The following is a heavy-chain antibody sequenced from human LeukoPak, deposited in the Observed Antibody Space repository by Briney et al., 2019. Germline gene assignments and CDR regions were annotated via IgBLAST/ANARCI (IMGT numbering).Heavy chain of an antibody. D-gene: IGHD3-10*01. Sequence: GGSLRLSCAASGFTFSSYEMNWVRRAPGKGLEWVSYISSSGSTIYYADSVKGRFTISRDNAKNSLYLQMNSLRAEDTAVYYCARAGRVGHYYGSGTFSWFDPWGQGTLVTVSS. V-gene: IGHV3-48*03. J-gene: IGHJ5*02. CDR3: ARAGRVGHYYGSGTFSWFDP. CDR1: GFTFSSYE. CDR2: ISSSGSTI.